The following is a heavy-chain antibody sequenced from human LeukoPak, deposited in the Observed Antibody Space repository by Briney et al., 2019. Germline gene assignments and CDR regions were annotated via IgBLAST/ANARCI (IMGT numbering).Heavy chain of an antibody. J-gene: IGHJ4*02. CDR1: GFTFSSYG. D-gene: IGHD3-10*01. CDR3: AKAPQLWFGELHNSLFDY. V-gene: IGHV3-30*18. CDR2: ISYDGSNK. Sequence: PGGSLRLSCAASGFTFSSYGMHWVRQAPGQGLEWGAVISYDGSNKYYADSVKGRFTISRDNSKNTLYLQMNSLRAEDTAVYYCAKAPQLWFGELHNSLFDYWGQGTLVTVSS.